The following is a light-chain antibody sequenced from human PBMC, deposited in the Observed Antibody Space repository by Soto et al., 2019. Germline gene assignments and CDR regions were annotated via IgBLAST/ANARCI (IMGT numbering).Light chain of an antibody. CDR1: QSIGKY. J-gene: IGKJ5*01. CDR3: QQSHSTVA. CDR2: TAS. Sequence: DIQMTQSPSSLSASVGDRVTITCRASQSIGKYLSWYQQKPGKAPNLLIYTASTLQSGVPSRFSGSGSGTYFTLTXXXXQXEDFATYYCQQSHSTVAFGQGTRLEIK. V-gene: IGKV1-39*01.